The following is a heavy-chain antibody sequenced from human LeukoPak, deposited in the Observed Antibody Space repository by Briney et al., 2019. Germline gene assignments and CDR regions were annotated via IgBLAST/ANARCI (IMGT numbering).Heavy chain of an antibody. V-gene: IGHV4-59*01. D-gene: IGHD3-3*01. CDR1: GGSISSYY. Sequence: SETLSLTCTVSGGSISSYYWSWIRQPPGKGLEWIGYIYYSGSTNYNPSLKSRVTISVDTSKNQFSLKLSSVTAADTAVYYCARVYTIFGVVRYYYYMDVWGKGTTVTVSS. CDR3: ARVYTIFGVVRYYYYMDV. CDR2: IYYSGST. J-gene: IGHJ6*03.